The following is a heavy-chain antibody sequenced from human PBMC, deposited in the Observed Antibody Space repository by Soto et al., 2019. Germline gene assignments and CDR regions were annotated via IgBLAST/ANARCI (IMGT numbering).Heavy chain of an antibody. Sequence: GGSLRLSCAASGFTFSSYGMHWVRQAPGKGLEWVAVISYDGSNKYYADSVKGRFTISRDNSKNTLYLQMNSLRAEDTAVYYCACLDMPITMGPSWGQGTLVTVS. V-gene: IGHV3-30*03. D-gene: IGHD3-10*01. J-gene: IGHJ5*02. CDR1: GFTFSSYG. CDR2: ISYDGSNK. CDR3: ACLDMPITMGPS.